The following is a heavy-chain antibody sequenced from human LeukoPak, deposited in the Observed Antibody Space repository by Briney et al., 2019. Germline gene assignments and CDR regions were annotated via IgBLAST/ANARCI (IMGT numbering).Heavy chain of an antibody. V-gene: IGHV6-1*01. Sequence: SQTLPLPNASCGDSVGSNIPTWYWIRQSPSRGLEWLGRTYYRSKWYNDYAVSVKSRITINPDTSKNQFSLQLNSVTPEDTDVYYCASEKDGFENWSQGTMVTVSS. D-gene: IGHD5-24*01. CDR3: ASEKDGFEN. CDR2: TYYRSKWYN. CDR1: GDSVGSNIPT. J-gene: IGHJ3*02.